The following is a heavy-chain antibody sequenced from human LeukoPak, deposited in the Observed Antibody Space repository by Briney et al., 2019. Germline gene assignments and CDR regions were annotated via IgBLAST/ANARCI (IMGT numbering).Heavy chain of an antibody. V-gene: IGHV3-43*02. D-gene: IGHD3-10*01. CDR1: GFTFDDYA. J-gene: IGHJ4*02. CDR3: AKSPWYYGSGTPGDY. CDR2: ITGDGGST. Sequence: GGSLRLSCAASGFTFDDYAMHWVRQAPGKGLEWVSRITGDGGSTYYADSVKGRFTISRDNSKNSLYMQMNSLRTEDTALYYCAKSPWYYGSGTPGDYWGQGTLVTV.